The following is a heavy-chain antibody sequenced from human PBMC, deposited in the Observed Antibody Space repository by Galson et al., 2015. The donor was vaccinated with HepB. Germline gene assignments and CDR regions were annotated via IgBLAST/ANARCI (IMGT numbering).Heavy chain of an antibody. CDR2: ISGYNGNT. Sequence: SVKVSCKASGYTFTSYGISWVRQAPGQGLEWMGWISGYNGNTNYAQKFQGRVTMTTDTSTSTAYMELGSLRSDDTAVYYCARAGLWSGYRYYYYYMDVWGKGTTVTVSS. CDR1: GYTFTSYG. CDR3: ARAGLWSGYRYYYYYMDV. J-gene: IGHJ6*03. D-gene: IGHD3-3*01. V-gene: IGHV1-18*01.